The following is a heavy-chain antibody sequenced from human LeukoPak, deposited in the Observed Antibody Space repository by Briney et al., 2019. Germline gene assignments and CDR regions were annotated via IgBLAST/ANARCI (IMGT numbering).Heavy chain of an antibody. J-gene: IGHJ3*02. CDR2: IYSGETT. D-gene: IGHD5-12*01. Sequence: GGSLRLSCTASGFPVTRNYMSWVRQAPGKGLEWVSAIYSGETTEYADSVKGRFIISRDSSKNSLYLQMNSLRTEDTAVYYCARQRGYSGYVPDAFDIWGQGTMVTVSS. CDR3: ARQRGYSGYVPDAFDI. V-gene: IGHV3-53*01. CDR1: GFPVTRNY.